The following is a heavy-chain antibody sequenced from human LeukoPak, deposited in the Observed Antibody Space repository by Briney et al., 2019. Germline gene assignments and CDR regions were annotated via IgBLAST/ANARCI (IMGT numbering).Heavy chain of an antibody. Sequence: GGPLRLSCAACGLIISSYAMSLVRQATGKGLELVSAINGRGDNTYYADFVKGRFTISRDNSKSTVYLQMNSLRTEDTAVYYCAKDRVSPGFNWFDPWGQGTLVTVSS. J-gene: IGHJ5*02. V-gene: IGHV3-23*01. CDR2: INGRGDNT. CDR3: AKDRVSPGFNWFDP. D-gene: IGHD2/OR15-2a*01. CDR1: GLIISSYA.